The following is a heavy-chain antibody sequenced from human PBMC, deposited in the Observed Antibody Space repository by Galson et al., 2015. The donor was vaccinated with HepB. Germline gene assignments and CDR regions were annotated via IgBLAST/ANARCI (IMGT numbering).Heavy chain of an antibody. J-gene: IGHJ4*02. Sequence: SVKVSCKASGFIFTSYGISWVRQAPGQGLEWMGWISAYNGNTNYEQKFQDRVIMTTDTSTSTAYMKVRSLRSDDTAIYYCARQDGLQYDIWSAYSSGYFDYWGQGTLVTVSS. CDR3: ARQDGLQYDIWSAYSSGYFDY. CDR2: ISAYNGNT. V-gene: IGHV1-18*04. CDR1: GFIFTSYG. D-gene: IGHD3-3*01.